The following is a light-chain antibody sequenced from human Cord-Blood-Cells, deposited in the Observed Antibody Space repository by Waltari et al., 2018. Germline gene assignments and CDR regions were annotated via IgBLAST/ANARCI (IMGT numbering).Light chain of an antibody. V-gene: IGKV1-39*01. CDR3: QQSYSTPTVT. CDR2: AAS. CDR1: QSISSY. J-gene: IGKJ4*01. Sequence: DLQMTQSPSSLSASVGDRVTITCRASQSISSYLNWYQQKPGKAPTLLIYAASSLQSGVPSRFSGSGSGTDFTLTISSLQPEDFATYYCQQSYSTPTVTFGGGTKVEIK.